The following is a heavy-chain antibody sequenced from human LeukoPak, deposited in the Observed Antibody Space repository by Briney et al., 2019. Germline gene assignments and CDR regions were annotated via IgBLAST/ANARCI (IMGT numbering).Heavy chain of an antibody. V-gene: IGHV4-39*01. J-gene: IGHJ5*02. CDR1: GVSMSSSPYY. D-gene: IGHD2/OR15-2a*01. CDR2: IYDSGNT. Sequence: SETLSLICTVSGVSMSSSPYYWGWIRQPPGKGLEWIGTIYDSGNTNYNPSLRSRLTISVDTSRNQFSLKLSSVTAADTAVYYCARHDCDSSRCSANWFDPWGQGTLVTVSS. CDR3: ARHDCDSSRCSANWFDP.